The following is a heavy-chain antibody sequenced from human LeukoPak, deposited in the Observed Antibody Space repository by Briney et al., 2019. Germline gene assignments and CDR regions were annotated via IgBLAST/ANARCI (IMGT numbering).Heavy chain of an antibody. V-gene: IGHV4-39*07. D-gene: IGHD3-10*01. CDR2: IYYSGST. J-gene: IGHJ5*02. Sequence: SETLSLTCTVSGGSISSSSYYWGWIRRPPGKGLEWIGSIYYSGSTYYNPSPKSRVTMSVDTSKNQFSLKLSSVTAADTAVYYCARDREYGSGSYYKGFSWFDPWGQGTLVTVSS. CDR1: GGSISSSSYY. CDR3: ARDREYGSGSYYKGFSWFDP.